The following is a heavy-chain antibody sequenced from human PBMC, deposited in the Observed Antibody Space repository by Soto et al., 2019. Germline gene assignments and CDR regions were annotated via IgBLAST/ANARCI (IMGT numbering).Heavy chain of an antibody. D-gene: IGHD2-15*01. CDR2: IIHIFGTA. Sequence: SVKVSCKTSGYIFHNYGISWVRQAPGQGLEWMGEIIHIFGTANYAQKFKGRVTITADKSTSTAYMELSSLRSEDTAVYYCASDCRGASCYSGLLGYGMDVWGQGTTVTVSS. J-gene: IGHJ6*02. CDR1: GYIFHNYG. V-gene: IGHV1-69*06. CDR3: ASDCRGASCYSGLLGYGMDV.